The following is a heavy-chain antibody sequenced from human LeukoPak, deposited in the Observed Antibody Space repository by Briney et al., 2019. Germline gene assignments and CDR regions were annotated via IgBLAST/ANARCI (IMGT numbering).Heavy chain of an antibody. Sequence: PGGSLRLSCAASGFTFSSYAMHWVRQAPGKGLEWVALISYDGSNKYYADSVKGRFTISRDNSKNTLYLQMNSLRTEDTAVYYCARGALLWFGAKMEYYFDYWGQGTPLTVSS. J-gene: IGHJ4*02. CDR1: GFTFSSYA. V-gene: IGHV3-30*04. D-gene: IGHD3-10*01. CDR3: ARGALLWFGAKMEYYFDY. CDR2: ISYDGSNK.